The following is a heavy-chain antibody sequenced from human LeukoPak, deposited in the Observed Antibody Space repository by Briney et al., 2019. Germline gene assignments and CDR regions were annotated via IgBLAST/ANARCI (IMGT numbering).Heavy chain of an antibody. V-gene: IGHV4-59*01. CDR2: IYYSGST. CDR3: ARGLDYFDY. CDR1: GGSISNYY. Sequence: SETLSLTCTVSGGSISNYYWSWTRQPPGKGLEWIGYIYYSGSTNYNPSLKSRVTISVDTSKNQFSLKLSSVTASDTAVYYCARGLDYFDYWGQGTLVTVSS. J-gene: IGHJ4*02.